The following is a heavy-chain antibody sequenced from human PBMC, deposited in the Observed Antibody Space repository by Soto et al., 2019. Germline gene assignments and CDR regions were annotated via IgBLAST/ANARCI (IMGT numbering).Heavy chain of an antibody. J-gene: IGHJ6*02. D-gene: IGHD2-15*01. CDR1: GGTFSTHA. CDR3: ARGYCRGGNCYSGMDV. Sequence: SVKVSCKASGGTFSTHAIIWVRQAPGHGLEWMGGIIPISGTTYYSQKFQGRVTITADEPTSTAFMELSSLKSEDTAVFYCARGYCRGGNCYSGMDVWGQGTMVTVSS. CDR2: IIPISGTT. V-gene: IGHV1-69*13.